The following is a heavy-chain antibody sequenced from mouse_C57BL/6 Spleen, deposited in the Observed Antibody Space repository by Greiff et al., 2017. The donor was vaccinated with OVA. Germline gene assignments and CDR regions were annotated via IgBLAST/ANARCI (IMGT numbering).Heavy chain of an antibody. Sequence: VQLKESGGGLVKPGGSLKLSCAASGFTFSDYGMHWVRQAPEQGLEWVAYISSGSSTIYYADTVKGRFTISRDNAKNTLFLQMTSLRSEDTAMYYCATGGTYAMDYWGQGTSVTVSS. V-gene: IGHV5-17*01. CDR3: ATGGTYAMDY. D-gene: IGHD4-1*01. CDR2: ISSGSSTI. J-gene: IGHJ4*01. CDR1: GFTFSDYG.